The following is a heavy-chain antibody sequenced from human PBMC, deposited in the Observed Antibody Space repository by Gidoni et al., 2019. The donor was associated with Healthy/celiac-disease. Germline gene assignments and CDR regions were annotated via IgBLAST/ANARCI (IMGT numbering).Heavy chain of an antibody. CDR2: ISYDGSNK. V-gene: IGHV3-30-3*01. Sequence: QVQLVESGGGVVQPGRSLRLPCAASGFPFRSYAMHWVRQAPGKGLEWVAVISYDGSNKYYADSVKGRFTISRDNSKNTLYLQMNSLRAEDTAVYYCAGGYYDSSGNPLDYWGQGTLVTVSS. J-gene: IGHJ4*02. CDR3: AGGYYDSSGNPLDY. D-gene: IGHD3-22*01. CDR1: GFPFRSYA.